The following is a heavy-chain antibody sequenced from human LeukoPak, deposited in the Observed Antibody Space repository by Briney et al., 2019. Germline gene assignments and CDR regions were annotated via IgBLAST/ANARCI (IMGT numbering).Heavy chain of an antibody. CDR2: IDGSGDKT. CDR3: AKVQFNWGPIDY. Sequence: PGGSLRLSCAASGFTFSNFAIRWVRQVQGKGLEWVSSIDGSGDKTHYPDSVRGRFTVSRDNSKNTPYLQMNSLRVEDTATYFCAKVQFNWGPIDYWGQGTPVIVSS. V-gene: IGHV3-23*01. J-gene: IGHJ4*02. CDR1: GFTFSNFA. D-gene: IGHD7-27*01.